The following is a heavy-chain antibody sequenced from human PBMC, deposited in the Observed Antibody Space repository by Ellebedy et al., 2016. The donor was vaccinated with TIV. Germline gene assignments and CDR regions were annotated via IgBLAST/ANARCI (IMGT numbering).Heavy chain of an antibody. Sequence: GVSLKISCVASGFSFRSYWMSWVRQAPGKGLEWVTFIRYDGSDKYYADSVKGRFTVSRDNSKNTLTLQMNSLRLEDTAVYYCAKVLFAFGEFESPFDPWGQGTLVIVSS. CDR2: IRYDGSDK. CDR1: GFSFRSYW. CDR3: AKVLFAFGEFESPFDP. D-gene: IGHD3-10*01. J-gene: IGHJ5*02. V-gene: IGHV3-30*02.